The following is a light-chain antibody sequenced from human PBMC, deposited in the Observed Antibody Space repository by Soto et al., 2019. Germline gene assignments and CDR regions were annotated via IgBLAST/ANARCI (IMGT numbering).Light chain of an antibody. CDR3: QQYNSYQWT. V-gene: IGKV1-39*01. J-gene: IGKJ1*01. CDR1: QSISSY. CDR2: AAS. Sequence: EIQMTQSPSSLSASVGDRVTITCRASQSISSYLNWYQQKPGKAPKLLIYAASSLQSGVPSRFSGSGSGTDFTLTISSLQPEDFATYYCQQYNSYQWTFGQGTKVDI.